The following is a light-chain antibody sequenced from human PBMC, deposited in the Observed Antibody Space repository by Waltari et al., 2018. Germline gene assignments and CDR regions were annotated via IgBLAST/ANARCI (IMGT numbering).Light chain of an antibody. CDR3: QQYDGIVLT. CDR1: QTVSSIS. J-gene: IGKJ4*01. V-gene: IGKV3-20*01. CDR2: GAS. Sequence: ENVLTQSPGTLSLSPGERATLSCMASQTVSSISLSWYQQKPGQAPRLLIYGASTRATGIPDRFSGSESGTAFTLTISRLEPEDFAVYYCQQYDGIVLTFGGGTKAEI.